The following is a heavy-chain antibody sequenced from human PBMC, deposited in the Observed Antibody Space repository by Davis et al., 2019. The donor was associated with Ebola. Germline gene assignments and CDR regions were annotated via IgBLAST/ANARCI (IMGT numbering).Heavy chain of an antibody. CDR2: MDHSGNT. CDR3: ARGQSGSDYSLWQY. J-gene: IGHJ4*02. D-gene: IGHD3-10*01. V-gene: IGHV4-34*01. Sequence: MPSETLSLTCAVHGGSFSGYYWSWIRQPPGKGLEWIGEMDHSGNTNYNPSLKSRVTISIDTSTKQNSLNLTSVTAADTAVYYCARGQSGSDYSLWQYWGQGTLVTVSS. CDR1: GGSFSGYY.